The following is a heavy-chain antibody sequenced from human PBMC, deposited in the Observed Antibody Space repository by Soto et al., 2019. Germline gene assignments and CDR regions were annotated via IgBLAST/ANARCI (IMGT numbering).Heavy chain of an antibody. CDR2: ISAYDGKT. CDR3: ARDPHEFWTSYWFGP. Sequence: ASVKVSCKASGYAFNRYGLTWVRQAPGQGLELMGWISAYDGKTTYAEKFQGRVTLTTDTSTSTAYMELRSLRSDDTAIYYCARDPHEFWTSYWFGPWGQGTPVTVSS. J-gene: IGHJ5*02. D-gene: IGHD3-3*01. CDR1: GYAFNRYG. V-gene: IGHV1-18*04.